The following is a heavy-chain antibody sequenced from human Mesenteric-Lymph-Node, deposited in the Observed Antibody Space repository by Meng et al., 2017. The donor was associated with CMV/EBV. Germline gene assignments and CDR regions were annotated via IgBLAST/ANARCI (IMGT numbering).Heavy chain of an antibody. CDR3: AREDITIFGVVLDP. CDR2: INPSSGRT. V-gene: IGHV1-46*02. CDR1: GYTFNSYY. Sequence: ASVKVSCKASGYTFNSYYMHWVRQAPGQGLEWMGIINPSSGRTSYAQKFQGRVTMTRDTSTSTVYMELSSLRSEDTAVYYCAREDITIFGVVLDPWGQGTLVTVSS. D-gene: IGHD3-3*01. J-gene: IGHJ5*02.